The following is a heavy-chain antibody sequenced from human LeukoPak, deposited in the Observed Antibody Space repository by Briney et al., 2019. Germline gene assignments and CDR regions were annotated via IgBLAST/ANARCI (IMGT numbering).Heavy chain of an antibody. V-gene: IGHV4-59*01. CDR3: ARGGLVGATPDY. CDR1: GASISDYY. CDR2: IYFSGST. Sequence: SETLSLTCTVSGASISDYYWSWIRQTPGKGLEWIGYIYFSGSTSYDPSLKSRVTFSLDTSKNQFSLRLTSVTAADTAVYYCARGGLVGATPDYWGQGTLVTVSS. D-gene: IGHD1-26*01. J-gene: IGHJ4*02.